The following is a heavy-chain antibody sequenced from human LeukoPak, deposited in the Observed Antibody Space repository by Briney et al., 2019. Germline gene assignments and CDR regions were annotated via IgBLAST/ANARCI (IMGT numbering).Heavy chain of an antibody. CDR1: GGSISSYY. V-gene: IGHV4-4*07. CDR3: ARDLGFWSGPDY. D-gene: IGHD3-3*01. Sequence: SETLSLTCTVSGGSISSYYWSWIRQPAGKGLQWIGRIYSSGSTNYSPSLKSRVTMSVDTSKNQFSLRLTSVTAADTAVCYCARDLGFWSGPDYWGQGTLVTVSS. J-gene: IGHJ4*02. CDR2: IYSSGST.